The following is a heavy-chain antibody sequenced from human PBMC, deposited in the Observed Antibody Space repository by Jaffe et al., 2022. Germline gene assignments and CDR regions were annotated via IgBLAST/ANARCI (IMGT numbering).Heavy chain of an antibody. V-gene: IGHV2-5*02. CDR1: GLSLSINGVG. Sequence: QITLKESGPTLVKPTQTLTLTCTFSGLSLSINGVGVGWIRQPPGKALEWLALIYWDDDKRYSPSLKSRLTITRDTSKNQVVLTITNMDPVDTATYYCAHRRRVGSWANIFDYWGQGILVTVSS. CDR3: AHRRRVGSWANIFDY. CDR2: IYWDDDK. J-gene: IGHJ4*02. D-gene: IGHD2-15*01.